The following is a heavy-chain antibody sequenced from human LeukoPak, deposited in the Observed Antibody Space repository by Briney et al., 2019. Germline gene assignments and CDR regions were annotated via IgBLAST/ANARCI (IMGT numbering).Heavy chain of an antibody. J-gene: IGHJ4*02. V-gene: IGHV4-38-2*02. CDR2: IYHSGST. CDR1: GYSISSGYY. D-gene: IGHD5-12*01. Sequence: SETLSLTCTVSGYSISSGYYWGWIRQPPGKGLEWIGSIYHSGSTYYNPSLKSRVTISVDTSKNQFSLKLSSVTAADTAVYYCAVVATNRGYFDYWGQGTLVTVSS. CDR3: AVVATNRGYFDY.